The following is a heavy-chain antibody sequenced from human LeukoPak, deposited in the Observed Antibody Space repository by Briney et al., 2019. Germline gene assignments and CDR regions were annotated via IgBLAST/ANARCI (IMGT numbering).Heavy chain of an antibody. CDR2: IYYSGNT. V-gene: IGHV4-39*01. CDR1: GVSISSSNSY. J-gene: IGHJ4*02. D-gene: IGHD3/OR15-3a*01. Sequence: SETLSLTCTVSGVSISSSNSYWGWIRQPPGKGLEWIGSIYYSGNTYYNASLKSQVSISIDTFQNQFSLRLTSVNAPATAVDYCARQTGSGLFNLPGGQGTLVTVSP. CDR3: ARQTGSGLFNLP.